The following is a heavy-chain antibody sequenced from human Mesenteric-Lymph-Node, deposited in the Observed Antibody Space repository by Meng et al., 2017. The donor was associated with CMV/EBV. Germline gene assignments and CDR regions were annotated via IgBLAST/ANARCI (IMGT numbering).Heavy chain of an antibody. J-gene: IGHJ4*02. CDR1: GFTFSSYA. CDR3: ARGGSDTSGYSPFYFDY. D-gene: IGHD3-22*01. Sequence: GGSLRLSCAASGFTFSSYAMSWVRQAPGKGLEWVSAISGSGGSTYYADSVRGRFIISRDNAKNSLYLQISSLRAEDTAVYYCARGGSDTSGYSPFYFDYWGQGTLVTVSS. CDR2: ISGSGGST. V-gene: IGHV3-23*01.